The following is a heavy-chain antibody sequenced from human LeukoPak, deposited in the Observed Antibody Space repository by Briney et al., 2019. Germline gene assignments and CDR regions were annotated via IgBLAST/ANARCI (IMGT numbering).Heavy chain of an antibody. CDR3: ARAGFTFSDYFGSFFDY. Sequence: PSGTLSLTCAVSSGSIFSSNWWSWVRQPPGKGLEWVSYISSSGSTIYYADSVKGRFTISRDNAKNSLYLQMNSLRAEDTAVYYCARAGFTFSDYFGSFFDYWGQGTLVTVSS. CDR2: ISSSGSTI. D-gene: IGHD3-10*01. CDR1: SGSIFSSNW. J-gene: IGHJ4*02. V-gene: IGHV3-48*01.